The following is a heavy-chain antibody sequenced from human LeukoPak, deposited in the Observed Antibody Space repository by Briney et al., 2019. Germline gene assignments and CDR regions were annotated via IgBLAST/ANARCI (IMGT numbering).Heavy chain of an antibody. CDR2: INPSVST. V-gene: IGHV4-34*01. CDR1: GFTFDDYG. CDR3: ARDFITIFGVVIKTPVRYFDY. Sequence: GSLRLSCAASGFTFDDYGMSWIRQPPGKGLEWIGGINPSVSTNYNPSLKSRVTISVDTSKNQFSLKLSSVTAADTAVYYCARDFITIFGVVIKTPVRYFDYWGQGTPVTVSS. J-gene: IGHJ4*02. D-gene: IGHD3-3*01.